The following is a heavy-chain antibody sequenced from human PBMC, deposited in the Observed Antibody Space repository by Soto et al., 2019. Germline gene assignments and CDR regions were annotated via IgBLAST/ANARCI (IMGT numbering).Heavy chain of an antibody. V-gene: IGHV4-30-4*08. CDR1: GGSLSSGDYY. CDR3: ARDRMYDSSGYYYPHCDY. J-gene: IGHJ4*02. D-gene: IGHD3-22*01. CDR2: MHKSEST. Sequence: QVQLQESGPGLVKPSQTLSLTCTVSGGSLSSGDYYWSWIRQPPGKGLEWIGYMHKSESTYYNPSLKSRVTISLDTSKNQFSLKLSSVTAADTAVYYCARDRMYDSSGYYYPHCDYWGQGTLVTVSS.